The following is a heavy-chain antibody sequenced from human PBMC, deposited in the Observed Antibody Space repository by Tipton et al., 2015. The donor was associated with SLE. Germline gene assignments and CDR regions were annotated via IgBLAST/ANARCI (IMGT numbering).Heavy chain of an antibody. J-gene: IGHJ4*02. Sequence: GSLRLSCAASGFTFSSYAMSWVRQAPGKGLEWVSVIYSGGSSTYYADSVKGRFTISRDTSKDTLYLQMHSLTAEDTAIYYCVRSPYSGSGSFRTYHFDIWGQGTLVTVSS. V-gene: IGHV3-23*03. CDR1: GFTFSSYA. CDR3: VRSPYSGSGSFRTYHFDI. D-gene: IGHD3-10*01. CDR2: IYSGGSST.